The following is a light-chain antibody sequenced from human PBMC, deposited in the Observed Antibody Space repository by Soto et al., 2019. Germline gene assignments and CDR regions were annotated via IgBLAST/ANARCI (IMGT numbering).Light chain of an antibody. J-gene: IGKJ2*01. V-gene: IGKV3-20*01. CDR1: QTITNNY. CDR3: QRYGTSPPHT. CDR2: GAS. Sequence: EIVLTQSPGTLSLSPGERATLSCRASQTITNNYLAWYQQKPGQPPRLLISGASSRATGVPDRFSGSGSGTDFTLTISRLESEDFVVYYCQRYGTSPPHTFGQGTKVEIK.